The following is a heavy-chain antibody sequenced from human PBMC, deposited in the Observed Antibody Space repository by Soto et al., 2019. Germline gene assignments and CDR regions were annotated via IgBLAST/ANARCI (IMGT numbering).Heavy chain of an antibody. CDR3: IRNLDS. CDR1: SGSISINTW. J-gene: IGHJ4*02. V-gene: IGHV4-4*02. Sequence: QVQLQESGPGLVEPSGTLSLTCAVSSGSISINTWWHWVRQPPGKGLEWIGEISHSGITNYNPSLKSRVSISVDKSKKQFSLRLNSVTAADTAVYYCIRNLDSWGQGTLVTVSS. CDR2: ISHSGIT.